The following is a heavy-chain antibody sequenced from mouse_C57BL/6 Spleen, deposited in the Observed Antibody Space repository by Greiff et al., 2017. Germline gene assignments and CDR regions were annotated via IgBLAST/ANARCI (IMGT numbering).Heavy chain of an antibody. Sequence: QVQLQQPGAELVKPGASVKMSCKASGYTFTSYWITWVKQRPGQGLEWIGDIYPGSGSTNYNEKFKSKATLTVDTSSSTAYMQLSSLTSEDSAVYYCASGDYSNYVGAYWGQGTLVTVSA. CDR3: ASGDYSNYVGAY. CDR2: IYPGSGST. V-gene: IGHV1-55*01. CDR1: GYTFTSYW. J-gene: IGHJ3*01. D-gene: IGHD2-5*01.